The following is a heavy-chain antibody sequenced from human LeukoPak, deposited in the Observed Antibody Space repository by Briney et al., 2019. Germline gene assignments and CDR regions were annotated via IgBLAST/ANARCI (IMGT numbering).Heavy chain of an antibody. J-gene: IGHJ4*02. V-gene: IGHV3-15*01. CDR1: GFTFSSYA. CDR2: IKSKTDGGTT. D-gene: IGHD2/OR15-2a*01. CDR3: TRIFRTAHFDY. Sequence: GGSLRLSCAASGFTFSSYAMSWVRQAPGKGLEWVGRIKSKTDGGTTDYAAPVKGRFTISRDGSENTLYLQVNSLKTEDTAVYYCTRIFRTAHFDYWGQGTPVTVSS.